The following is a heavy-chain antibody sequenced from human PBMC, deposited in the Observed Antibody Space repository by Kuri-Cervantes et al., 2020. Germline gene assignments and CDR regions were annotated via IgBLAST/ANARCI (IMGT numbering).Heavy chain of an antibody. CDR3: AVLRYFDYRAFDI. CDR1: GGSISSSSYY. Sequence: SETLSLTCTVSGGSISSSSYYWGWIRQPPGKGLEWIGSIYYSGSTYYNPSLKSRVTISVDTSKNQFSLKLSSVTAADTAVYYCAVLRYFDYRAFDIWGQGTMVTVSS. V-gene: IGHV4-39*07. J-gene: IGHJ3*02. CDR2: IYYSGST. D-gene: IGHD3-9*01.